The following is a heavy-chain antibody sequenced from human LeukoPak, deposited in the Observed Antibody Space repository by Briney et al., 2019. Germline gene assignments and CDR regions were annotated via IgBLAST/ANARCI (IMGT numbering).Heavy chain of an antibody. CDR2: ISWNSGSI. Sequence: GRSLRLSCAASGFTFDDYAMHWVRQAPGKGLEWVSGISWNSGSIGYADSVKGRFTISRDNAKNSLYLQMNSLRAEDTALYYCAKDMIGSSEGRFDYWGQGTLVTVSS. D-gene: IGHD6-25*01. J-gene: IGHJ4*02. CDR3: AKDMIGSSEGRFDY. CDR1: GFTFDDYA. V-gene: IGHV3-9*01.